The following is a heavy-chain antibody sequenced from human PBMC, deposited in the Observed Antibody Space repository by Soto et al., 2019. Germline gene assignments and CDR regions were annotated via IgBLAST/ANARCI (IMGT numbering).Heavy chain of an antibody. Sequence: GGSLRLSCAASGFTFSDYYMSWIRQAPGKGLEWASYISSSGSTIYYADSVKGRFTISRDNAKNSLYLQMNSLRAEDTAVYYCARDRLTTVTTRWGQGTLVTVSS. CDR3: ARDRLTTVTTR. J-gene: IGHJ4*02. CDR1: GFTFSDYY. CDR2: ISSSGSTI. D-gene: IGHD4-17*01. V-gene: IGHV3-11*01.